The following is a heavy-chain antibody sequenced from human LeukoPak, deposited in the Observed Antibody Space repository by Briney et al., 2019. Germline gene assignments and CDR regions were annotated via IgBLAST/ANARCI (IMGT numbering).Heavy chain of an antibody. D-gene: IGHD3-10*01. V-gene: IGHV5-51*01. J-gene: IGHJ5*02. CDR1: GYNFPSYW. Sequence: GESLKISCQGSGYNFPSYWIGWVRQMPGKGLEWMGIIYPGDSDTRYRPSFQGQVTISADKSISTAYLQWSSLKASDTAMYYCAATYYYGSGSKPGGEYNWFDPWGQGTLVTVSS. CDR3: AATYYYGSGSKPGGEYNWFDP. CDR2: IYPGDSDT.